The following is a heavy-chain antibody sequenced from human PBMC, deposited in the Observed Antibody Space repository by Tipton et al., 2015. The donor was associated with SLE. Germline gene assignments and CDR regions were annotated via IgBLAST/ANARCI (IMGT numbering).Heavy chain of an antibody. V-gene: IGHV4-61*02. CDR2: IYTSWST. CDR3: ARGWYSRNWEWWFDP. D-gene: IGHD6-13*01. CDR1: GGSISSGTYY. Sequence: TLSLTCTVSGGSISSGTYYWTWIRQPAGKGLEWIGRIYTSWSTNYNPSLKSRVTISVDTSKNQFSLKLTSVTAADTAVYYCARGWYSRNWEWWFDPWGQGTLVTVSS. J-gene: IGHJ5*02.